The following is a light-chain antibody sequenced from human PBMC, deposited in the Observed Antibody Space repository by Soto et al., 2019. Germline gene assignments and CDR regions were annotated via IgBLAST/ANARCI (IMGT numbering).Light chain of an antibody. J-gene: IGKJ4*01. CDR2: GAS. CDR3: QQCNRSPLT. V-gene: IGKV3D-15*01. CDR1: QSISTN. Sequence: EIVMTQSPATLSVSPGERATLSCRASQSISTNLDWYQQKPGQAPRLLIYGASTRATGIPARFSGSGSGTEFTLTISSLQSEDVAVYYCQQCNRSPLTFGGGTKVQIK.